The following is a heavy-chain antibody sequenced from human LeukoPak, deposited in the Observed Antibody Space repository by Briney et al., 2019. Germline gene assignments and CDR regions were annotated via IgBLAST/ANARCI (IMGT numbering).Heavy chain of an antibody. CDR3: ARVFPPHGGVDY. V-gene: IGHV6-1*01. CDR2: TYYRSKWYN. J-gene: IGHJ4*02. D-gene: IGHD5-24*01. CDR1: GDSVSSNSAA. Sequence: SQTLSLTCAISGDSVSSNSAAWNWIRQSPSRGLEWLGRTYYRSKWYNDYAVSVKSRITINPDTSKNQFSLKLSSVTAADTAVYYCARVFPPHGGVDYWGQGTLVTVSS.